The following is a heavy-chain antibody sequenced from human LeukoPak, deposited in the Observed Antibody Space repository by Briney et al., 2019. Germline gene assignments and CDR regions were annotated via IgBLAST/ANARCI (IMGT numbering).Heavy chain of an antibody. CDR3: AKGCSGGSCYSFDY. V-gene: IGHV3-23*01. J-gene: IGHJ4*02. CDR1: GFTFSSYV. D-gene: IGHD2-15*01. Sequence: GGFLRLSCAASGFTFSSYVMSWVRQTPGKGLEWVSAISGSGDDTYYADSVKGRFTISRDNSKNTLYLQMNSLRAEDTAVYYCAKGCSGGSCYSFDYWGQGTLVTVSS. CDR2: ISGSGDDT.